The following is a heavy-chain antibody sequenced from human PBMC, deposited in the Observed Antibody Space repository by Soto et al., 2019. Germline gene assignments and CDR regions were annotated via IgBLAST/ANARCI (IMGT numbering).Heavy chain of an antibody. CDR2: VYHTGDT. J-gene: IGHJ5*02. V-gene: IGHV4-4*02. CDR1: GGTVASSHW. Sequence: SETLSLTCGVSGGTVASSHWWSWVRQSPGGGLEWIGNVYHTGDTNFNPSLQSRVTISVDKSDNQFSLRLNSLTAADTAVYFCAREIVTAGGNNYFDPWGPGTLVTVS. CDR3: AREIVTAGGNNYFDP. D-gene: IGHD2-21*02.